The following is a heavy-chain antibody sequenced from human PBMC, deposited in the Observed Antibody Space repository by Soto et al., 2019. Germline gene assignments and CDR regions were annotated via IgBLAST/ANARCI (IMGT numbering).Heavy chain of an antibody. CDR3: ARGRTSRDYDFWSGYYLINYMDV. J-gene: IGHJ6*03. Sequence: GASVKVSCKASGYTFTSYDINWVRQATGQGLEWMGWMNPNSGNTGYAQKFQGRVTMTRNTSISTAYMELSSLRSEDTAVYYCARGRTSRDYDFWSGYYLINYMDVWGKGTTVTVSS. D-gene: IGHD3-3*01. CDR1: GYTFTSYD. V-gene: IGHV1-8*01. CDR2: MNPNSGNT.